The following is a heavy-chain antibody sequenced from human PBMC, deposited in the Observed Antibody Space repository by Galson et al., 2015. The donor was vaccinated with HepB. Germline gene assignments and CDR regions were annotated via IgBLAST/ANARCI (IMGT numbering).Heavy chain of an antibody. CDR2: ISGSGGST. D-gene: IGHD3-3*01. CDR1: GFTFSSYA. CDR3: AKDSVYYDFWSGSYMDV. J-gene: IGHJ6*03. V-gene: IGHV3-23*01. Sequence: SLRLSCAASGFTFSSYAMNWVRQAPGKGLEWVSVISGSGGSTYYADSVKGRFTISRDKSKNTLYLQMNSLRVEDTAVYYCAKDSVYYDFWSGSYMDVWGKGTTVTVSS.